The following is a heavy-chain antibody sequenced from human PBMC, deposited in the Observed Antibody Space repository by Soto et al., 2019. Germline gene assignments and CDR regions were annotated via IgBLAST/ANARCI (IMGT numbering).Heavy chain of an antibody. CDR1: ANTFSSYY. V-gene: IGHV1-46*03. CDR2: INPSSVNT. Sequence: QVQLVQSAAEVKNPGASVKVSCKASANTFSSYYIHWVRQAPGQGLEWMRIINPSSVNTGYAKKFQGRLTMTRDTSTSTIYMALRSLRSDDTAVYYCALYSGTYNYVFDFWGQRTMVTVSS. CDR3: ALYSGTYNYVFDF. J-gene: IGHJ3*01. D-gene: IGHD1-26*01.